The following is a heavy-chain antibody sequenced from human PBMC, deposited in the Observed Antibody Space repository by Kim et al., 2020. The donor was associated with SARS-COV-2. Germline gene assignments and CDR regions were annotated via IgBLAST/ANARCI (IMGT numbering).Heavy chain of an antibody. CDR3: ARDLNYYGIDV. Sequence: RTYYADSVKGRFTISRQNSKNTLYLQMNSLRAEDTAVYYCARDLNYYGIDVWGQGTTVTVSS. CDR2: RT. V-gene: IGHV3-53*04. J-gene: IGHJ6*02.